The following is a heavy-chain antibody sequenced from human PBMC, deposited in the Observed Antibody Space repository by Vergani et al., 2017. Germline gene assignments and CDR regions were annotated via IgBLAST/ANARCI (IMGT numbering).Heavy chain of an antibody. J-gene: IGHJ5*02. CDR1: GASIRSSNYY. V-gene: IGHV4-39*01. CDR2: IYYSGST. D-gene: IGHD6-19*01. Sequence: QLQLQESGPGLVKPSATLSLTCSVSGASIRSSNYYWGWIRQPPGKGLEWIASIYYSGSTYYKPSLKSRVTISVDTSKNQFSLGLSSVTAADTAVYFCARHSTVEWLVKLGWIDPWGQGILVTVSS. CDR3: ARHSTVEWLVKLGWIDP.